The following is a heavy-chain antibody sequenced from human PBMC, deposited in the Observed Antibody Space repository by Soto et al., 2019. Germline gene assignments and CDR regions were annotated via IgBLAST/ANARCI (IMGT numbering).Heavy chain of an antibody. D-gene: IGHD3-22*01. CDR2: ISAYNGNT. Sequence: ASVKVSCKTSGYTFSNYGINWVRQAPGQGLEWMGWISAYNGNTNFAQKLQGRVSLTTDTSSTTAYMELRSLTSDDTAVYYCARDRGYESSLGLYYWGQGTLVTVSS. V-gene: IGHV1-18*01. CDR1: GYTFSNYG. CDR3: ARDRGYESSLGLYY. J-gene: IGHJ4*02.